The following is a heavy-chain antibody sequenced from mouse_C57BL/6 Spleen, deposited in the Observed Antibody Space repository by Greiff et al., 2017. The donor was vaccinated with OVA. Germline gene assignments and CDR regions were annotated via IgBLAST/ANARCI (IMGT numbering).Heavy chain of an antibody. V-gene: IGHV1-82*01. CDR1: GYAFSSSW. J-gene: IGHJ4*01. Sequence: VKLMESGPELVKPGASVKISCKASGYAFSSSWMNWVKQRPGKGLEWIGRIYPGDGDTNYNGKFKGKATLTADKSSSTAYMQLSSLTSEDSAVYFCAGTGMDYWGQGTSVTVSS. CDR3: AGTGMDY. CDR2: IYPGDGDT. D-gene: IGHD4-1*01.